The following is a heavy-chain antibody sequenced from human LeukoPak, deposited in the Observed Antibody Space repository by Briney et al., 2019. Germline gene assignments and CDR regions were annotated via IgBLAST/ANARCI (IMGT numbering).Heavy chain of an antibody. CDR3: AKMIGLELTNYGMDV. CDR1: GGSISSHY. Sequence: SETLSLTCTVSGGSISSHYWSWIRQPPGKGLEWIGYIYYSGSTNYNPSLKSRVTISVDTSKNQFSLKLSSVTAADTAVYYCAKMIGLELTNYGMDVWGQGTTVTVSS. CDR2: IYYSGST. D-gene: IGHD2-21*01. V-gene: IGHV4-59*11. J-gene: IGHJ6*02.